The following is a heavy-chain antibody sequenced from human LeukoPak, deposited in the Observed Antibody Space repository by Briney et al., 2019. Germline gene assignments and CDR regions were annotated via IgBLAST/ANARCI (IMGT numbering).Heavy chain of an antibody. J-gene: IGHJ4*02. CDR2: IIPIFGTA. D-gene: IGHD1-26*01. Sequence: ASVKVSFKSSGGTFSSYAISWVRQPPAPGIEWMGGIIPIFGTANYAQKVHCRVTITTDESTSTSYMELSSLRTEHKAVYYCARSRGGYPTFGYRGQGTLVTVCS. CDR3: ARSRGGYPTFGY. V-gene: IGHV1-69*05. CDR1: GGTFSSYA.